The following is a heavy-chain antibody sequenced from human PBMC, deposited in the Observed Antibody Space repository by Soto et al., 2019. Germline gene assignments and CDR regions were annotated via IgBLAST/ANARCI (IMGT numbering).Heavy chain of an antibody. J-gene: IGHJ5*02. Sequence: ASVKVSCKASGYTFTSYGISWVRQAPGQRLEWMGWINACNGNTKYSQKFQGRVTLTRDTSASTAYMDLSSLRSEDTAIYYCARAISGYVTWGQGTLVTVSS. D-gene: IGHD5-12*01. V-gene: IGHV1-3*01. CDR2: INACNGNT. CDR1: GYTFTSYG. CDR3: ARAISGYVT.